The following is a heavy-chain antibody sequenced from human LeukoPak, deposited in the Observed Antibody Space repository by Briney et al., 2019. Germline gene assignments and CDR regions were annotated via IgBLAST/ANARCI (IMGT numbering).Heavy chain of an antibody. CDR3: AKDYGYSSSWYDY. D-gene: IGHD6-13*01. CDR2: ISWNSASV. J-gene: IGHJ4*02. Sequence: GGSLRLSCEASGFTFDDYGMHWVRQAPGKGLEWVSTISWNSASVGYVDSVKGRFTISRDNATKTLYLQMNSLRHEDTALYYCAKDYGYSSSWYDYWGQGTLVTVSS. CDR1: GFTFDDYG. V-gene: IGHV3-9*01.